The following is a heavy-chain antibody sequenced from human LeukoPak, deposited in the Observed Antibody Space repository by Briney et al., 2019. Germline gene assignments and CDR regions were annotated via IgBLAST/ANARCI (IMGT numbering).Heavy chain of an antibody. CDR1: GGTLSSYA. J-gene: IGHJ4*02. D-gene: IGHD3-9*01. CDR3: ASANYDILTGSGYYFDY. CDR2: IIPIFGTA. V-gene: IGHV1-69*05. Sequence: SVKVSCKASGGTLSSYAISWVRQAPGQGLEWMGGIIPIFGTANYAQKFQGRVTITTDESTSTAYMELSSLRSEDTAVYYCASANYDILTGSGYYFDYWGQGTLVTVSS.